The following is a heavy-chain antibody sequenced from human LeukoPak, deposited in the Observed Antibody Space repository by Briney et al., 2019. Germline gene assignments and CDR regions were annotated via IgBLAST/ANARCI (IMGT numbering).Heavy chain of an antibody. J-gene: IGHJ4*02. D-gene: IGHD6-19*01. CDR3: AGEIYSSGWYCDY. CDR1: GCSLSSTSYY. V-gene: IGHV4-39*02. CDR2: IYYSGST. Sequence: SETLSLTCTVSGCSLSSTSYYWGWIPQPPGKGLEWIGNIYYSGSTYYNPSLKSRVTISVDMSKNQFSLKLSSVTAADTAVYYCAGEIYSSGWYCDYWGQGTLVTVSS.